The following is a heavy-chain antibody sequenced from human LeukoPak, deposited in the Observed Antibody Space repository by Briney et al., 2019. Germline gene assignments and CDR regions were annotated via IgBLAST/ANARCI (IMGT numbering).Heavy chain of an antibody. CDR2: IYNSGNT. D-gene: IGHD3-22*01. V-gene: IGHV4-30-4*07. CDR1: GGSISSGDYS. Sequence: SETLSLTCAVSGGSISSGDYSWSWIRQPPGEGLEWIGFIYNSGNTYYNPSLKSRVTLSVDTSKNQFSLNLSSVTAADTAVYYCARTAYDSIDFYRFDYWGQGTLVTVSS. J-gene: IGHJ4*02. CDR3: ARTAYDSIDFYRFDY.